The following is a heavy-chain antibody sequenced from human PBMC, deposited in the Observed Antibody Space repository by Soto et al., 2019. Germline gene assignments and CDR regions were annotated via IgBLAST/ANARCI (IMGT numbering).Heavy chain of an antibody. Sequence: PGGSLRLSCAASGFTFSSYAVHWVRQAPGKGLEWVAVISYDGSNKYYADSVKGRFTISRDNSKNTLYLQMNSLRAEDTAVYYCARDFFLRFTGTQSYYYYYGMDVWGQGTTVTVSS. CDR1: GFTFSSYA. CDR2: ISYDGSNK. V-gene: IGHV3-30-3*01. J-gene: IGHJ6*02. CDR3: ARDFFLRFTGTQSYYYYYGMDV. D-gene: IGHD1-1*01.